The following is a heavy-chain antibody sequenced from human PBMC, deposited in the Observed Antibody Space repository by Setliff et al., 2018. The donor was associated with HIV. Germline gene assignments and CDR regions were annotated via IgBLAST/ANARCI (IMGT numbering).Heavy chain of an antibody. CDR1: GYTFTDYF. J-gene: IGHJ4*02. V-gene: IGHV1-2*02. Sequence: ASVKVSCKSSGYTFTDYFMHWVRQAPGQGLEWMGWISPDNGNRRILRRFQGRVTMTRDTSINTAYMELSGLTSDDTAVYYCARQLSNSFDYWGQGTLVT. CDR3: ARQLSNSFDY. CDR2: ISPDNGNR. D-gene: IGHD1-1*01.